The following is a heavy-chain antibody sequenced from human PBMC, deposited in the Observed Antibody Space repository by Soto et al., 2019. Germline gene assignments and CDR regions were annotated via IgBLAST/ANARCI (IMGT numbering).Heavy chain of an antibody. J-gene: IGHJ4*02. D-gene: IGHD5-12*01. Sequence: ASVKVSCKASGYTFTSYAMHWVRQAPGQRLEWMGWTNAGNDNTKYSQKFQGRVTITSDTSASTAYMELSSLRSEDTAVYYCARAGAVDIVATISDWGQGTLVTVSS. V-gene: IGHV1-3*01. CDR2: TNAGNDNT. CDR3: ARAGAVDIVATISD. CDR1: GYTFTSYA.